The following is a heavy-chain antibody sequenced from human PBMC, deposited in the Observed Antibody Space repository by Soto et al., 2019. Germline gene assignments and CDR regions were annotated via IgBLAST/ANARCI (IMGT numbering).Heavy chain of an antibody. J-gene: IGHJ4*02. CDR1: GGSISGGTYY. CDR3: ARALLDTTVDYYFDY. Sequence: SETLSLTCTVSGGSISGGTYYWSWIRQPPGKGLEWIGYIYHSGSSQYNPSLKSRVTISIDTSKNQFSLELRSVTAADTAVYYCARALLDTTVDYYFDYWGPGRLVTVSS. CDR2: IYHSGSS. D-gene: IGHD4-17*01. V-gene: IGHV4-30-4*01.